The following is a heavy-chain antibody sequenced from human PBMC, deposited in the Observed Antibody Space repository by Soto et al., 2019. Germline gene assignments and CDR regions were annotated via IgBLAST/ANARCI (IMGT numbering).Heavy chain of an antibody. Sequence: GGSLILSCAASGFTFSSYAMSWVRQAPGKGLEWVSAISGSGGSTYYADSVKGRFTISRDNSKNTLYLQMNSLRAEDTAVYYCAKDRRVGSWWGSYDHDYWGQGTLVTVSS. CDR3: AKDRRVGSWWGSYDHDY. CDR2: ISGSGGST. V-gene: IGHV3-23*01. J-gene: IGHJ4*02. D-gene: IGHD1-26*01. CDR1: GFTFSSYA.